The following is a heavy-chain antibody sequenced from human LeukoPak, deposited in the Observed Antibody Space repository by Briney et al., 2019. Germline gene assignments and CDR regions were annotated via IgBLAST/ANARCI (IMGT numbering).Heavy chain of an antibody. Sequence: SETLSLTCVVYGGSFSGYYWSWIRQPPGKGLEWIGEIDHSGSTNYNPSLKSRVTISVDTSKNQFSLKLSSVTAADTAVYYCARVMITFGGVRQSAFDIWGQGTMVTVSS. CDR3: ARVMITFGGVRQSAFDI. J-gene: IGHJ3*02. CDR1: GGSFSGYY. D-gene: IGHD3-16*01. V-gene: IGHV4-34*01. CDR2: IDHSGST.